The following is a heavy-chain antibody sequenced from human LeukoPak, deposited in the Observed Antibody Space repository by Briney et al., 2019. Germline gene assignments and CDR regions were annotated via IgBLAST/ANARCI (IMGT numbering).Heavy chain of an antibody. Sequence: PGGSLRLSCSASGFTFSSYAMHWVRQAPGKGLEYVSAISSNGGSTYYADSVKGRFTISRDNSKNTLYLQMSSLRAEDTAVYYYLKASHFRIAAAGACWFDRWGQGTLVTVSS. D-gene: IGHD6-13*01. V-gene: IGHV3-64D*06. CDR3: LKASHFRIAAAGACWFDR. J-gene: IGHJ5*02. CDR2: ISSNGGST. CDR1: GFTFSSYA.